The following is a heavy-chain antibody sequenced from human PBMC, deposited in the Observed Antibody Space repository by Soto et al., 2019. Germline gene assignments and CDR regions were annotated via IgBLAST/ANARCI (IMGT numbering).Heavy chain of an antibody. CDR2: ISAYNGNA. Sequence: ASVKVSCKASGYTFTSYGISWVRQAPGQGLEWMGWISAYNGNANYAQKLQGRVTMTTDTSTSTAYMELRSLRSDDTAVYYCARDYSNYYYYYYGMDVWGQGTTVTVSS. J-gene: IGHJ6*02. D-gene: IGHD4-4*01. CDR1: GYTFTSYG. V-gene: IGHV1-18*04. CDR3: ARDYSNYYYYYYGMDV.